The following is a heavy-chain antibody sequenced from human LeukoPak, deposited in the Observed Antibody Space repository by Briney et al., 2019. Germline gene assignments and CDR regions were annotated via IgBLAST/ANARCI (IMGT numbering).Heavy chain of an antibody. CDR3: ARSYKGGWEWLFDY. Sequence: PSETLSLTCTVSGGSISSYYWSWIRQPAGKGLEWIGRIYTSGSTNYNPSLKGRVTMSVDTSKNQFSLKLSSVTAADTAVYDCARSYKGGWEWLFDYWGQGTLVTVSS. CDR2: IYTSGST. D-gene: IGHD3-3*01. V-gene: IGHV4-4*07. J-gene: IGHJ4*02. CDR1: GGSISSYY.